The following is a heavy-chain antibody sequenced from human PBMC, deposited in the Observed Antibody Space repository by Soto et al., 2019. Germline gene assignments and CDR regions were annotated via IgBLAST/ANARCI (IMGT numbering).Heavy chain of an antibody. Sequence: ASVKVSCKASGYTFTGYYMHWVRQAPGQGLEWMGWINPNSGGTNYAQKFQGWVTMTRDTSISTAYMELSRLRSDDTAVYYCAREKSLIEPNYYYYGMDVWGQGTTVTVSS. J-gene: IGHJ6*02. V-gene: IGHV1-2*04. CDR3: AREKSLIEPNYYYYGMDV. CDR1: GYTFTGYY. CDR2: INPNSGGT. D-gene: IGHD3-22*01.